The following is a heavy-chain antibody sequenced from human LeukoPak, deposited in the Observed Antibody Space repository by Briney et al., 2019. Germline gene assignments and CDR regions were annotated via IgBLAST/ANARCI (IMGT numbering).Heavy chain of an antibody. CDR1: GGTFSSYA. D-gene: IGHD5-18*01. V-gene: IGHV1-69*04. J-gene: IGHJ4*02. CDR3: AREETYSYGKGY. CDR2: IIPILGIA. Sequence: SVKVSCKASGGTFSSYAISGVRQAPGQGLEWMGRIIPILGIANYAQKFQGRVTITADKSTSTAYMELSSLRSEDTAVYYCAREETYSYGKGYWGQGTLVTVSS.